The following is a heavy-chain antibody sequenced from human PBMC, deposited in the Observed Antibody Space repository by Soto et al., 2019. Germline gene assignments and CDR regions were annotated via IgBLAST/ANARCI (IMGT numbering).Heavy chain of an antibody. D-gene: IGHD2-21*02. Sequence: QVQLVQSGAEVKKPGSSVKVSCKASGGTFSSYAISWVRQAPGQGLEWMGGIIPIFGTANYAQKFQGRVTITADESTSKAYMELSSLRSEDTAVYYCARGGDCGGDCYTNWFDPWGQGTLVTVSS. V-gene: IGHV1-69*12. CDR1: GGTFSSYA. CDR2: IIPIFGTA. J-gene: IGHJ5*02. CDR3: ARGGDCGGDCYTNWFDP.